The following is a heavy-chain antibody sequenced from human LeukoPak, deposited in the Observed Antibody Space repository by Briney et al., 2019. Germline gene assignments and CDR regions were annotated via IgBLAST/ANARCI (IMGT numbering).Heavy chain of an antibody. J-gene: IGHJ5*02. CDR3: ARDRNPTYYDFWSGPNWFDP. D-gene: IGHD3-3*01. V-gene: IGHV4-4*07. CDR2: IYTSGGT. CDR1: GGSFSGYY. Sequence: SETLSLTCAVYGGSFSGYYWSWIRQPAGKGLEWIGRIYTSGGTNYNPSLKSRVTMSVDTSKNQFSLKLSSVTAADTAVYYCARDRNPTYYDFWSGPNWFDPWGQGTLVTVSS.